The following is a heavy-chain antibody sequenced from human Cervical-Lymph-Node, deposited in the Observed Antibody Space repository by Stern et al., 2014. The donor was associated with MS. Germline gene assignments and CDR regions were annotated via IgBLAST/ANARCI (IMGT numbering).Heavy chain of an antibody. CDR1: GFTVSRDY. V-gene: IGHV3-53*01. CDR2: ITNVGST. Sequence: EVQLVESGGGVIQPGGSLRLSRTASGFTVSRDYMTWVRQAPGKGLEWVSLITNVGSTFYTDSVKGRFTISRDDSKNTVYLHMTSLRAEDTAMYYCARDTSSPERSDWWGQGTLVTVSS. CDR3: ARDTSSPERSDW. J-gene: IGHJ4*02. D-gene: IGHD1-1*01.